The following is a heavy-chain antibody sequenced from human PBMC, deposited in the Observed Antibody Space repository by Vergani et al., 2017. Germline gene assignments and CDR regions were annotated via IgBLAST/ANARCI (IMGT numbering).Heavy chain of an antibody. D-gene: IGHD2-2*01. CDR2: TRNKARGYST. CDR3: ARDRGPYCSSTSCYPPRRDYYYYYYMDV. V-gene: IGHV3-72*01. J-gene: IGHJ6*03. Sequence: EVRLVESGGGLVQPGGSLRLSCATSGFTLSDYWIDWVRQAPGKGLEWVARTRNKARGYSTDYAASVRGRFIVSRDASGKSVSLQMTRLRIDDTAVYYCARDRGPYCSSTSCYPPRRDYYYYYYMDVWGKGTTVTVSS. CDR1: GFTLSDYW.